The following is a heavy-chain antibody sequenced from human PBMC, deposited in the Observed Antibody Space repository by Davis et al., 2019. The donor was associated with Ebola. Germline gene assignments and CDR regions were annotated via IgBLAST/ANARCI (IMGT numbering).Heavy chain of an antibody. J-gene: IGHJ6*02. V-gene: IGHV1-69*04. CDR1: GGTFSSYV. D-gene: IGHD3-9*01. CDR2: IIPIVGIA. CDR3: AREEPWGRYFDWFHKGNYYGMDV. Sequence: AASVKVSCKASGGTFSSYVISWVRQAPGQGLEWMGRIIPIVGIANYAQKLQGRVTMTTDTSTSTAYMELRSLRSDDTAVYYCAREEPWGRYFDWFHKGNYYGMDVWGQGTTVTVSS.